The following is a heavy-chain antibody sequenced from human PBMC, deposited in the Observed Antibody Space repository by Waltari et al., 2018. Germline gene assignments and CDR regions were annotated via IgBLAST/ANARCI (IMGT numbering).Heavy chain of an antibody. CDR3: ARVATKTYSSPIPGRPYYYGMDV. Sequence: EEQLVESGGGLAQPGESLRLSCAASGFTFSRYWMDWVRQAPGKGLVWVSRINSDWSSTTYADSVKGRFTISRDNGKNTLYVQMNRLRPEDTAVYYCARVATKTYSSPIPGRPYYYGMDVWGQGTTVTVSS. D-gene: IGHD2-2*01. CDR1: GFTFSRYW. V-gene: IGHV3-74*01. J-gene: IGHJ6*02. CDR2: INSDWSST.